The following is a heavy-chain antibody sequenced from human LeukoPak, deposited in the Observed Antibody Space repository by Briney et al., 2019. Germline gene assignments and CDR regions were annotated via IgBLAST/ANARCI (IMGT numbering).Heavy chain of an antibody. CDR2: IKEDGSEN. CDR1: PFTFSSYW. J-gene: IGHJ4*02. V-gene: IGHV3-7*01. Sequence: PGGSLRLSCAVSPFTFSSYWMSWVRQAPGKGLEWVANIKEDGSENYYVDSVKGRFTISRGNTKNSLYLQMNRLRAEDTAVYYCARTHSSGWYNDYWGQGTLVTVSS. CDR3: ARTHSSGWYNDY. D-gene: IGHD6-19*01.